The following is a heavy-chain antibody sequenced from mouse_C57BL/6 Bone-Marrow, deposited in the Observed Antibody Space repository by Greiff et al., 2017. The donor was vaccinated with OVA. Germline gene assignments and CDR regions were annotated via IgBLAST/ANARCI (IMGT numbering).Heavy chain of an antibody. CDR1: GYTFTDYN. J-gene: IGHJ3*01. CDR2: INPNNGGT. CDR3: ARRGTTGAY. V-gene: IGHV1-18*01. D-gene: IGHD1-1*01. Sequence: EVQLQQSGPELVKPGASVKIPCKASGYTFTDYNMDWVKQSHGKSLEWIGDINPNNGGTIYNQKFKGKATLTVDKSSSTAYMELRSLTSEDPAVYYCARRGTTGAYWGQGTLVTVSA.